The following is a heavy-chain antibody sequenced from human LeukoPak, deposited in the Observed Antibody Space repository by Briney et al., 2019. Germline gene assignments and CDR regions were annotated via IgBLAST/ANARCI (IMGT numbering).Heavy chain of an antibody. CDR3: ARTKLGFCSGGSCYRYFDN. D-gene: IGHD2-15*01. CDR2: IYYSGRT. J-gene: IGHJ4*02. CDR1: GGSISSYY. V-gene: IGHV4-59*08. Sequence: SGTLSLTCTVSGGSISSYYWSWIRQPPGKGLEWIGYIYYSGRTYYNPSLKSRVTISVDTSKNQFSLNLSSVTAADTAVYFCARTKLGFCSGGSCYRYFDNWGQGTLVTVSS.